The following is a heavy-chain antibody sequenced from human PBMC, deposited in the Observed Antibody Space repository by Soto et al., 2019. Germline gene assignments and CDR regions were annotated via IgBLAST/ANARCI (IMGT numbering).Heavy chain of an antibody. CDR3: AKAVTVAGTVYYFDY. V-gene: IGHV3-23*01. Sequence: GGSLRLSCVGSGFTFSNYAMSWLRQVPGKGPEWVSVLSNGGSTAYHADSVKGRFTISRDNSKNTVYPQMNSLRAEDTAVYYCAKAVTVAGTVYYFDYWGQGTLVTVSS. CDR1: GFTFSNYA. D-gene: IGHD6-19*01. CDR2: LSNGGSTA. J-gene: IGHJ4*02.